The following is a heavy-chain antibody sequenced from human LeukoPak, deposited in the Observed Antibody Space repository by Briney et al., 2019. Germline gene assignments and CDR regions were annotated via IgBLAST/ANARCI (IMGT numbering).Heavy chain of an antibody. CDR2: IRYDGSNK. CDR3: ARVYKLRFLEWLTFDY. CDR1: GFTFSSYG. Sequence: GGSLRLSCAASGFTFSSYGMHWVRQAPGKGLEWVAFIRYDGSNKYYADSAKGRFTISRDNSKNTLYLQMNSLRAEDTAVYYCARVYKLRFLEWLTFDYWGQGTLVTVSS. V-gene: IGHV3-30*02. D-gene: IGHD3-3*01. J-gene: IGHJ4*02.